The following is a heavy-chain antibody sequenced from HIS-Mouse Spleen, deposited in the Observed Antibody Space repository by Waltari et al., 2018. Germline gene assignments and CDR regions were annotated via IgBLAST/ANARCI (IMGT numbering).Heavy chain of an antibody. V-gene: IGHV4-39*07. Sequence: QLQLQESGPGMVKPSETLSLPCTVSGGSISSSSYYWGWCRQPPGKGLRWIGSIYYSGSTYYTPSLKSRVTISVDTSKNQFSLKLSSVTAADTAVYYCAREIPYSSSWYDWYFDLWGRGTLVTVSS. D-gene: IGHD6-13*01. CDR1: GGSISSSSYY. J-gene: IGHJ2*01. CDR2: IYYSGST. CDR3: AREIPYSSSWYDWYFDL.